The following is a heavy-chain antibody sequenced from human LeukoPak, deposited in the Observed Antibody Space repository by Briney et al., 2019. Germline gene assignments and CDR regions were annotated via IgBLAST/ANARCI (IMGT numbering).Heavy chain of an antibody. J-gene: IGHJ3*02. Sequence: SETLSLTCTVSGGSISSFYWSWIRQPPGKGLEWIGYIYYSGSNNYNPSLKSRVTISVDTSKNQFSLKLSSVTAADTAVYYCATDRGILDAFDIWGQGTMVTVSS. CDR2: IYYSGSN. CDR1: GGSISSFY. D-gene: IGHD1-26*01. CDR3: ATDRGILDAFDI. V-gene: IGHV4-59*12.